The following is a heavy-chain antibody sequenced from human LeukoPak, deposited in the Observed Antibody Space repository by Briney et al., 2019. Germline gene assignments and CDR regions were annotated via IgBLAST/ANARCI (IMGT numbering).Heavy chain of an antibody. Sequence: PGGSLRLSCAASGFTFSNYWMHWVRQAPGKGLEWVSSISSSSSYIYYADSVKGRFTISRDNAKNSLYLQMNSLRAEDTAVYYCARDPGYCSGGSCYSSFDYWGQGTLVTVSS. D-gene: IGHD2-15*01. V-gene: IGHV3-21*01. CDR2: ISSSSSYI. CDR3: ARDPGYCSGGSCYSSFDY. CDR1: GFTFSNYW. J-gene: IGHJ4*02.